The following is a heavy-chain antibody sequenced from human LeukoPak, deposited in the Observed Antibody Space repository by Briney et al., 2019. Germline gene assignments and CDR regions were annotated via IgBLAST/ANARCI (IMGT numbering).Heavy chain of an antibody. D-gene: IGHD6-6*01. V-gene: IGHV5-51*01. CDR3: ATRGEYSSSSCFDP. J-gene: IGHJ5*02. CDR1: GYSFATTW. CDR2: HYPGDSDT. Sequence: GESLKISCKGSGYSFATTWIGWMRHMRRKGLGWMGIHYPGDSDTINSLFLQGQANTSAAKSITTAYLQWSSLKASDTAIYYCATRGEYSSSSCFDPWGQGTLVTVSS.